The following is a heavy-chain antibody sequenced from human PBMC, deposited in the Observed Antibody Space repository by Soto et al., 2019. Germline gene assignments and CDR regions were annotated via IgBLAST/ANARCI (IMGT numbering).Heavy chain of an antibody. CDR1: GGSFSSYY. J-gene: IGHJ4*02. Sequence: PSETLSLTCAVYGGSFSSYYWNWIRQPPGKGLEWIGYIYYSGTTYYNPSLKSRLTKSIDTSKKQFSLKLSSVTAADTAVYYCARLFPHSGSYLDYWGQGTLVTVSS. V-gene: IGHV4-59*08. CDR3: ARLFPHSGSYLDY. CDR2: IYYSGTT. D-gene: IGHD1-26*01.